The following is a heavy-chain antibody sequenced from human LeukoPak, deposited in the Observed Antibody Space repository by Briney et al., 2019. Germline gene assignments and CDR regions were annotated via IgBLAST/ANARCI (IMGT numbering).Heavy chain of an antibody. Sequence: SETLSLTCTVSGGSISCYYWSWLRQPPEEGVGWGGYIYYSGSTKYNPSLKSRVTISVDTSKNQFSLKLSSVTAADTAVYYCARHSSTVTPYYFDYWGQGTLVTVSS. J-gene: IGHJ4*02. CDR1: GGSISCYY. D-gene: IGHD4-17*01. CDR2: IYYSGST. V-gene: IGHV4-59*08. CDR3: ARHSSTVTPYYFDY.